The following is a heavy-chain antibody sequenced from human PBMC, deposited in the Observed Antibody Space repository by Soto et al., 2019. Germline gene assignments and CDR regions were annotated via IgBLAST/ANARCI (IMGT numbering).Heavy chain of an antibody. CDR3: ARSSMGPVDYFDF. J-gene: IGHJ4*02. CDR2: IYDSGST. Sequence: SETLSLTGSVSGDSLKNHYWAWIRHSPGKGLEWIGNIYDSGSTNYSPALKSRFSMSVDTSKNLFSLKMNSVTAADTAVYYCARSSMGPVDYFDFWGQGTVVTVSS. D-gene: IGHD2-15*01. V-gene: IGHV4-59*11. CDR1: GDSLKNHY.